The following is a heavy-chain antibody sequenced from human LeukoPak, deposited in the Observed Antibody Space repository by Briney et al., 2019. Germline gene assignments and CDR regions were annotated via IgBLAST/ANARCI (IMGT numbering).Heavy chain of an antibody. V-gene: IGHV1-24*01. J-gene: IGHJ4*02. Sequence: ASVKVSCKVSGYTLTELSMHWVRQAPGKGLEWMGGFDPEDGETIYAQKFQGRVTITADESTSTAYMELSSLRSEDTAVYYCADTDSSSYWQLDYWGQGTLVTVSS. CDR3: ADTDSSSYWQLDY. D-gene: IGHD6-13*01. CDR1: GYTLTELS. CDR2: FDPEDGET.